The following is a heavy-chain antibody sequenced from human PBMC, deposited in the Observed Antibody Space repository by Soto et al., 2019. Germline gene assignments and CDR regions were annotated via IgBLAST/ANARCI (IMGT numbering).Heavy chain of an antibody. J-gene: IGHJ4*02. D-gene: IGHD5-12*01. CDR1: GGSISSGGYY. V-gene: IGHV4-31*02. Sequence: SETLSLTCTVSGGSISSGGYYWSWIRQHPGKGLEWIGYIYYSGSTYYNPSLKSRVTISVDTSKNQFSLKLSSVTAADTAVYYCARGSGGYEDYWGQGTLVTVSS. CDR2: IYYSGST. CDR3: ARGSGGYEDY.